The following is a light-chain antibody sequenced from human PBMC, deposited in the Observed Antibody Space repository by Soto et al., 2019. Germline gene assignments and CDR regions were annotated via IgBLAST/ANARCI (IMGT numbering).Light chain of an antibody. V-gene: IGKV3-15*01. CDR1: QSVSSN. J-gene: IGKJ1*01. CDR3: QQYNNWPRT. CDR2: GAS. Sequence: EIVMTQSPATLSVSPGERATLSCRASQSVSSNLAWYQQKPGQAPRLLIYGASTRATGIPARFSGSGSGTEFTLTISSLQSEDLAGYDCQQYNNWPRTFGQGTKVEIK.